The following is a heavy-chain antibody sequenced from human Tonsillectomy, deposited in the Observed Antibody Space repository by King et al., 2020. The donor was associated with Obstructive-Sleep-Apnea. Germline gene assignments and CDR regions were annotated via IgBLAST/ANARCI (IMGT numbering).Heavy chain of an antibody. CDR3: ARGTSWRAFDY. CDR1: GFTFSNYA. D-gene: IGHD2-2*01. CDR2: ISYDGKTK. Sequence: VQLVESGGGVVQPGRSLRLSCAASGFTFSNYAMYWVRQAPGKGLECLTIISYDGKTKHYADSVMGRFTISRDNSKNTLYLQMNSLRGEDTAMYYCARGTSWRAFDYWGQGTLVTVSS. V-gene: IGHV3-30*04. J-gene: IGHJ4*02.